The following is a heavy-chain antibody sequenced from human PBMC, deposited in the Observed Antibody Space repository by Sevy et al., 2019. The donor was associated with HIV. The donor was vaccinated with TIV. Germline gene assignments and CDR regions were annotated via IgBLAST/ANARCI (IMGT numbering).Heavy chain of an antibody. CDR2: IYYSGST. J-gene: IGHJ4*02. V-gene: IGHV4-59*01. CDR3: ARYYDSSGYDY. Sequence: SETLSLICTVSGGSISSYYWSWIRQPPGKGLEWIGYIYYSGSTNYNPSLKSRVTISVDTSKNQFSLKLSSVTAADTAVYYCARYYDSSGYDYWGQGTLVTVSS. CDR1: GGSISSYY. D-gene: IGHD3-22*01.